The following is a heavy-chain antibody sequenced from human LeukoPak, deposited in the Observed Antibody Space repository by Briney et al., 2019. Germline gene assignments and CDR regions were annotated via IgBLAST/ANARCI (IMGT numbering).Heavy chain of an antibody. CDR1: GFTFSSCG. V-gene: IGHV3-21*01. J-gene: IGHJ4*02. CDR2: IGPTGTDR. Sequence: PGGSLRLSCAASGFTFSSCGFNWVRQAPGKGLEWVSSIGPTGTDRYYADSVRGRFTISRDNAKNSMYLQMDSLRDEDTTVYYCATETIGRHYDYWGQGTLLTVSS. CDR3: ATETIGRHYDY. D-gene: IGHD1-14*01.